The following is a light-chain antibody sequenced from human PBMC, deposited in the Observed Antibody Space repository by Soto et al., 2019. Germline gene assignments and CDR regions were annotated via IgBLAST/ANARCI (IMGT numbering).Light chain of an antibody. Sequence: EIVLTQSPATLSLSPGERATLSCRASQSVSSRLAWYQQKPGQAPRLLMYDAFIRATGVPARFSGSGSGTDFTLTISSLAPEDFAVYYCQHYSKFGPGTKVDIK. CDR1: QSVSSR. J-gene: IGKJ3*01. CDR3: QHYSK. CDR2: DAF. V-gene: IGKV3-11*01.